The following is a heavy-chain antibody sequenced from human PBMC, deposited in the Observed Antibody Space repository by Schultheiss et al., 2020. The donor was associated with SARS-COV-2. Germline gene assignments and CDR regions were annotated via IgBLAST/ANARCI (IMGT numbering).Heavy chain of an antibody. CDR3: ARARLQWELRPPFDY. Sequence: GGSLRLSCAASGFTFSSYAMHWVRQAPGKGLEWVAVISYDGSNKYYADSVKGRFTISRDNSKNTLYLQMNSLRAEDTAVYYCARARLQWELRPPFDYWGQGTLVTVSS. V-gene: IGHV3-30-3*01. CDR2: ISYDGSNK. J-gene: IGHJ4*02. D-gene: IGHD1-26*01. CDR1: GFTFSSYA.